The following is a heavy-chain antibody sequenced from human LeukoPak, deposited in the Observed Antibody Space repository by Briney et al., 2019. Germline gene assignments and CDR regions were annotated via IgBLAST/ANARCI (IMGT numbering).Heavy chain of an antibody. V-gene: IGHV4-59*12. D-gene: IGHD3-3*01. Sequence: SETLSLTCTVSRGSISTYHWSWIRQPPGKGLEWIGYIYYSGSTNYNPSLKSRVTISIDTSKNQFSLKLSSVTAADTAVYYCARGNYDFWSGFPDGAFDIWGQGTMVTVSS. CDR3: ARGNYDFWSGFPDGAFDI. CDR2: IYYSGST. J-gene: IGHJ3*02. CDR1: RGSISTYH.